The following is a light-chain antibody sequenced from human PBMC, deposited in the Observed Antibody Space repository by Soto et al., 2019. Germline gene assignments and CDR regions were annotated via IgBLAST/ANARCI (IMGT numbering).Light chain of an antibody. CDR2: GAS. V-gene: IGKV3-20*01. J-gene: IGKJ5*01. Sequence: EIVLTQSPGTLSLSPGESATLLCRSSQFIHSRYLAWYQQKPGQAPRLLIYGASSRATGIPDRFSGSGSGTDFNLTITPLETDDFVVYVCQQYDSSTITFGQGTRLEIK. CDR1: QFIHSRY. CDR3: QQYDSSTIT.